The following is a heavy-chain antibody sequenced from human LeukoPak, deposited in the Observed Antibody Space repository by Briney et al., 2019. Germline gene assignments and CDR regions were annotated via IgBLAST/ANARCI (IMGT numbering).Heavy chain of an antibody. Sequence: GGSLRLSCAASGFTFSHYWMTWVRQAPGKGLEWVALINLDGSQKYYVDSVKGRFTNSRDNAKNSVYLQMNSLRAEDTAVFYCVRDGEYCATGVCFNYWGQGTLVTVAS. CDR1: GFTFSHYW. D-gene: IGHD2-8*01. CDR3: VRDGEYCATGVCFNY. V-gene: IGHV3-7*01. CDR2: INLDGSQK. J-gene: IGHJ4*02.